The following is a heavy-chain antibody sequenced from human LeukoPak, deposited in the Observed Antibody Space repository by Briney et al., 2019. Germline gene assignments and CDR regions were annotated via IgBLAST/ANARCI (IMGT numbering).Heavy chain of an antibody. CDR1: GGSIRSYY. CDR2: IYYSGST. D-gene: IGHD3-22*01. CDR3: ASGIDYYDSSGYYGVIDY. J-gene: IGHJ4*02. Sequence: SETLSLTCTVSGGSIRSYYWSWIRQPPGKGLEWIGYIYYSGSTNYNPSLKSRVTISIDTSKNQFSLKLSSVTAADTAVYYCASGIDYYDSSGYYGVIDYWGQGTLVTVSS. V-gene: IGHV4-59*01.